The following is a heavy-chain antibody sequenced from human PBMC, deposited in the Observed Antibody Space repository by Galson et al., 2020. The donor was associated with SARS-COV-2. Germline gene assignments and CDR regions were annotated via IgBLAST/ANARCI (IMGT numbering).Heavy chain of an antibody. CDR1: GFTFSNAW. CDR3: TSKVY. CDR2: IKSKPDGGTI. V-gene: IGHV3-15*01. J-gene: IGHJ4*02. Sequence: GGSLRLSCAASGFTFSNAWMSWVRQAPGKGLEWVGRIKSKPDGGTIDYAAPVQGRFTISRDDSKNTLYLQMDSLKTEDTAVYYCTSKVYWGQGNLVIVSS.